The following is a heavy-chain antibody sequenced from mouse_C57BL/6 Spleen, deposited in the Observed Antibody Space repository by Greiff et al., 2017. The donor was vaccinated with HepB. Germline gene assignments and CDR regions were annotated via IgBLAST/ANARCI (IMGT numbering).Heavy chain of an antibody. CDR3: ARTDGYCYWYFDV. CDR2: INPSSGYT. CDR1: GYTFTSYW. V-gene: IGHV1-7*01. D-gene: IGHD2-3*01. J-gene: IGHJ1*03. Sequence: QVQLQQSGAELAKPGASVKLSCKASGYTFTSYWMHWVKQRPGQGLEWIGYINPSSGYTKYNQKFKDKATVTADKSSSTAYMQLSSLTYEDSAVYYCARTDGYCYWYFDVWGTGTTVTVSS.